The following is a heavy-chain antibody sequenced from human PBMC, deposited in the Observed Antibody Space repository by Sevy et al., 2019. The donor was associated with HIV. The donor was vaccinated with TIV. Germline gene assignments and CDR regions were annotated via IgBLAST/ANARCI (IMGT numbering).Heavy chain of an antibody. J-gene: IGHJ3*02. CDR2: IYPGDSDT. D-gene: IGHD5-12*01. V-gene: IGHV5-51*01. CDR1: GYSFTSYW. CDR3: ARPAHTMATIKTYDAFAI. Sequence: GESLKISCKGSGYSFTSYWIGWVRQMPGKGLEWMGIIYPGDSDTRYSPSFQGQVTISADKSISTAYLQWSSLKASDTAMYYCARPAHTMATIKTYDAFAIWGQGTMVTDSS.